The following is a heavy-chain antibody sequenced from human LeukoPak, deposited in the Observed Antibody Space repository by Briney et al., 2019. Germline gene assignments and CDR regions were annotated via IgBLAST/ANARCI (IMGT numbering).Heavy chain of an antibody. CDR2: IWSDGSSQ. CDR3: AKGTHYYDSSGYWGAFDT. J-gene: IGHJ3*02. D-gene: IGHD3-22*01. Sequence: GGSLRLSCVASGFTFSNYFMHWVRQAPGRGLDWVALIWSDGSSQYYADSVKGRFAISRDNSKNTLYLQMNSLRAEDTAVYYCAKGTHYYDSSGYWGAFDTWGQGTMVTVSS. CDR1: GFTFSNYF. V-gene: IGHV3-30*02.